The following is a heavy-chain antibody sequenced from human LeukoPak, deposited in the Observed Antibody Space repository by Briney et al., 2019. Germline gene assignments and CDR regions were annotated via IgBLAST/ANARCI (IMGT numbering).Heavy chain of an antibody. D-gene: IGHD3-22*01. CDR3: ARDPDYDSSGYQPN. CDR2: IYYSGNT. Sequence: SETLSLTCTVSGDSISTSNSYWGWIRQPPGKGLEWIGSIYYSGNTYYNPSLKSRVTISVDKSKNQFSLKLSSVTAADTAVYYCARDPDYDSSGYQPNRGQGTLVTVSS. V-gene: IGHV4-39*07. J-gene: IGHJ4*02. CDR1: GDSISTSNSY.